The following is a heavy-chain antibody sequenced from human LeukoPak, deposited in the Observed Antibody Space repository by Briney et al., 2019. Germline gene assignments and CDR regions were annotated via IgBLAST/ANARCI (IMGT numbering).Heavy chain of an antibody. V-gene: IGHV4-39*01. Sequence: PSETLSLTCTVSGGSISSSTYYWAWIRQPPGKGLEWIATIHHSGSTYYKPSLRSGVTISVDTSRNQFSLKLSSVTVADTAVYYCARLGGYYDPPGCWGQGTLVTVSS. D-gene: IGHD3-22*01. CDR2: IHHSGST. CDR3: ARLGGYYDPPGC. J-gene: IGHJ4*02. CDR1: GGSISSSTYY.